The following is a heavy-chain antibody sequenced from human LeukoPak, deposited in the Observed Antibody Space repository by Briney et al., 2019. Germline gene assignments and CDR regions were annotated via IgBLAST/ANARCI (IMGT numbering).Heavy chain of an antibody. CDR2: INSDGSST. D-gene: IGHD1-26*01. CDR1: GFTLSSYW. CDR3: ATPRGSGRYLAFDY. V-gene: IGHV3-74*01. J-gene: IGHJ4*02. Sequence: GGSLRLSCAASGFTLSSYWMHWVRQAPGKGLVWVSRINSDGSSTSYADSVKGRFTISRDNAKNTLYLQMNSLRAEDTAVYYCATPRGSGRYLAFDYWGQGTLVTVSS.